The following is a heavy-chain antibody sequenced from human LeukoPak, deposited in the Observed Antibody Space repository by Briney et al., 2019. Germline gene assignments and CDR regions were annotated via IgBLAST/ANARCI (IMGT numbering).Heavy chain of an antibody. CDR1: GFTFSSYS. CDR2: IKQDASEK. J-gene: IGHJ6*04. V-gene: IGHV3-7*03. CDR3: ARKAYGLDV. Sequence: GGSLRLSCAASGFTFSSYSMNWVRQAPGKGLEWVANIKQDASEKYYVDSVKGRFTISRDNAKNSLYLQMNSLRAEDTAVYYCARKAYGLDVWGKGTTVTVSS.